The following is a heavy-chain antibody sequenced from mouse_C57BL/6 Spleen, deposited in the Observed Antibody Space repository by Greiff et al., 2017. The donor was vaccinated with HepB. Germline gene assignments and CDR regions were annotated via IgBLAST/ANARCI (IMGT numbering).Heavy chain of an antibody. Sequence: EVQLQQSGPELVKPGASVKISCKASGYTFTDYYMNWVKQSHGKSLEWIGDINPNNGGTSYNQKFKGKATLTVDKSSSTAYMELRSLTSEDSAVYYCARSIGAMDYWGQGTSVTVS. CDR3: ARSIGAMDY. CDR1: GYTFTDYY. CDR2: INPNNGGT. V-gene: IGHV1-26*01. J-gene: IGHJ4*01.